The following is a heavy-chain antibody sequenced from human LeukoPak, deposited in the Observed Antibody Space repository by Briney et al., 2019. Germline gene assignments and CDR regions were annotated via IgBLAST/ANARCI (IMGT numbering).Heavy chain of an antibody. CDR1: GFIFSSYA. D-gene: IGHD2-15*01. CDR2: ISGSGGST. J-gene: IGHJ3*02. Sequence: GGSLRLSCAASGFIFSSYAMSWLRQAPGKGLEGGSAISGSGGSTYYADSVKGRFTISRDNSKNTLYLQMNSLRAEDTAVYYCAKDREDIVVVVAALDIWGQGTMVTVSS. CDR3: AKDREDIVVVVAALDI. V-gene: IGHV3-23*01.